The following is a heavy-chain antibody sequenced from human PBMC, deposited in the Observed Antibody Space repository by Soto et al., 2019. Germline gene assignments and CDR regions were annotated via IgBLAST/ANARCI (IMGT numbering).Heavy chain of an antibody. CDR1: WNSIGGVGC. D-gene: IGHD1-1*01. V-gene: IGHV4-38-2*01. J-gene: IGHJ4*02. CDR2: IYHSGST. CDR3: ARLRQLGELDY. Sequence: LCLTCAVSWNSIGGVGCWGWIRQPPGKGLEWIGSIYHSGSTYYNPSLKSRVTISVDTSKNRFSLKMSSVTVADTAVYYCARLRQLGELDYWGQGTLVTVSS.